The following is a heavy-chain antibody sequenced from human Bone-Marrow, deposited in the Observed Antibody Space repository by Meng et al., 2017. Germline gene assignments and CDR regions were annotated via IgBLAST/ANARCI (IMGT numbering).Heavy chain of an antibody. D-gene: IGHD6-13*01. V-gene: IGHV3-15*04. Sequence: VRVVRCGGDLVTPGGSLGRSVVASGVSFTDAWMSWVRQAPGKGLEWVGRIESNSDGGTTDYAAPVKGRFTISRDDSKNTLYLQMNSLIIEDTALYFCATGAAAADHWGQGTLVTVSS. CDR3: ATGAAAADH. J-gene: IGHJ4*02. CDR1: GVSFTDAW. CDR2: IESNSDGGTT.